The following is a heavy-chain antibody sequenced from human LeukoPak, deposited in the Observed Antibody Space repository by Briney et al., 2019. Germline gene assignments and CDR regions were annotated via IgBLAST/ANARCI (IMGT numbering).Heavy chain of an antibody. J-gene: IGHJ5*02. V-gene: IGHV3-30*04. D-gene: IGHD2-2*01. CDR3: ARDQGYCSSTSCYSPYYNWFDP. CDR1: GFTFSSYA. Sequence: GGSLRLSCAASGFTFSSYAMHWVRQAPGKGLEWVAVISYDGSNKYYADSVKGRFTISRDNSKNTLYLQMNSLRAEDTAVYYCARDQGYCSSTSCYSPYYNWFDPWGQGTLVTVSS. CDR2: ISYDGSNK.